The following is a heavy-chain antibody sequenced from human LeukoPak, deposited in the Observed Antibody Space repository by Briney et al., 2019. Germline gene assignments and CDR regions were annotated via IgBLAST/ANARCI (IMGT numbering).Heavy chain of an antibody. CDR3: ATTVTARYYFDY. Sequence: SETLSLTCTVSGGSISTSRHYWGWIRRPAGKGLEWIGSMYYSGSTYYNPSLKSRVTIYVDTYKSRFSLKLSSVTAADTAVYYCATTVTARYYFDYWGQGALVTVSS. J-gene: IGHJ4*02. CDR1: GGSISTSRHY. D-gene: IGHD4-17*01. CDR2: MYYSGST. V-gene: IGHV4-39*01.